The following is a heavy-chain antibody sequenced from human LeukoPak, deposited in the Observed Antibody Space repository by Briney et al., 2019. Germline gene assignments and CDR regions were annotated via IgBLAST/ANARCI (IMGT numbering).Heavy chain of an antibody. D-gene: IGHD6-13*01. CDR2: VNWNDGST. CDR1: GFTFDDYG. J-gene: IGHJ4*02. V-gene: IGHV3-20*04. CDR3: AKDKVGSSSWYPQYFDY. Sequence: GGSLRLSCAASGFTFDDYGMSWVRQAPGKGLEWISGVNWNDGSTGYADSVKGRFTISRDNAKNSLYLQMNSLRAEDTALYYCAKDKVGSSSWYPQYFDYWGQGTLVTVSS.